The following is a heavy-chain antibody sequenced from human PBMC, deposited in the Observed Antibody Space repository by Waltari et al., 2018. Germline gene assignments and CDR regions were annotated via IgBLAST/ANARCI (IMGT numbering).Heavy chain of an antibody. J-gene: IGHJ4*02. V-gene: IGHV3-7*01. CDR2: IKQDGSEK. D-gene: IGHD3-3*01. CDR1: GFRFSWYW. CDR3: ARNDFWTGYTYFLDH. Sequence: VEAGGGLVQPGGSLRPPCVGPGFRFSWYWLGWVRQAPGKGLEWVANIKQDGSEKYYVDSAKGRFTISRDNAKNSLYLQMNGLRAEDTAVYYCARNDFWTGYTYFLDHWGQGTVVTVSS.